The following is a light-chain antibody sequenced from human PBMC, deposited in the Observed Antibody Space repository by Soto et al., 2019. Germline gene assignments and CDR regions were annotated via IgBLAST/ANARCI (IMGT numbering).Light chain of an antibody. J-gene: IGLJ3*02. CDR1: SSDVGGYNY. Sequence: QSVLTQPASVSGTPGQSITISCTGTSSDVGGYNYVYWYQQHPGKAPKLMIYEVTNRPSGVSNRVSGSKSGNTASLTISVPQAEDEADYYCSSYTSSSTRVFGGGTKLTVL. V-gene: IGLV2-14*01. CDR3: SSYTSSSTRV. CDR2: EVT.